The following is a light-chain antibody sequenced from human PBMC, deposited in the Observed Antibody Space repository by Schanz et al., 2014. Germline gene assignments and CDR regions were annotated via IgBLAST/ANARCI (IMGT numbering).Light chain of an antibody. CDR2: AAS. CDR1: QSISSY. CDR3: LQHNSYPLT. Sequence: DIQMTQSPSSLSASVGDRVTITCRASQSISSYLNWYQQKPGKAPKLLIYAASSLQSGVPSRFSGSGSGTEFILTISSLQPEDFATYYCLQHNSYPLTFGGGTKVEIK. V-gene: IGKV1-17*01. J-gene: IGKJ4*01.